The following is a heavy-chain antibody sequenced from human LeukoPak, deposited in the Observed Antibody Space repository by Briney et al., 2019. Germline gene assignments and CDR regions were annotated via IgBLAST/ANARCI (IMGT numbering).Heavy chain of an antibody. J-gene: IGHJ3*02. CDR3: ARGPDHGAFDI. CDR1: GFTVSSNY. D-gene: IGHD1-14*01. V-gene: IGHV3-53*01. CDR2: IYSTGDT. Sequence: PGGSLRLSCAASGFTVSSNYMSWVRQAPGKGLEWVSVIYSTGDTYYADSVKGRFTISRDNSKNTLYVQMNSLRVEDTAVYYCARGPDHGAFDIWGQGTMVTVSS.